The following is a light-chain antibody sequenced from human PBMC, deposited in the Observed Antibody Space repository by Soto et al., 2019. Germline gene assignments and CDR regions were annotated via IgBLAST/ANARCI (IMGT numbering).Light chain of an antibody. J-gene: IGKJ1*01. CDR1: QSISNY. Sequence: DIQMTQSTSSLSASVGDRVTITCRASQSISNYLNWYQQKPGKAPKLLIYAASSLQSGVPSRFSGSGSGTDFTLTISSLQPEDFATYYCQQSYSTPITFAQGTKVAIK. CDR3: QQSYSTPIT. CDR2: AAS. V-gene: IGKV1-39*01.